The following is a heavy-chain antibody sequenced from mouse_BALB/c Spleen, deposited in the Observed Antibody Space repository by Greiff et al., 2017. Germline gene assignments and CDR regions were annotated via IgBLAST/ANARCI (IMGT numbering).Heavy chain of an antibody. V-gene: IGHV5-17*02. J-gene: IGHJ4*01. CDR3: ARWLLRAMDY. CDR2: ISSGSSTI. D-gene: IGHD2-3*01. CDR1: GFTFSSFG. Sequence: EVQLQESGGGLVQPGGSRKLSCAASGFTFSSFGMHWVRQAPEKGLEWVAYISSGSSTIYYEDTVKGRFTISRDNPKNTLFLQMTSLRSEDTAMYYCARWLLRAMDYWGQGTSVTVSS.